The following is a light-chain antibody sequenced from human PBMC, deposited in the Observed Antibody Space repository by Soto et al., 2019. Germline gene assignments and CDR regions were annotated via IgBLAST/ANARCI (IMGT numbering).Light chain of an antibody. V-gene: IGKV3-15*01. CDR2: GAS. J-gene: IGKJ2*01. Sequence: EIVMTQSPATLSVSPGERATLSCRASQSVSSNLAWYQQKPGQAPRHLIYGASTRATGIPARFSGSGSGTEFTLTISSLQSEDFAVYYCQQYNKWPYTCGQGTKLDIK. CDR1: QSVSSN. CDR3: QQYNKWPYT.